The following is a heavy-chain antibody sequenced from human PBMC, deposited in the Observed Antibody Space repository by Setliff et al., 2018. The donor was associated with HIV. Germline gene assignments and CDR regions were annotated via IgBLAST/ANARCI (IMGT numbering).Heavy chain of an antibody. Sequence: ASVKVSCKTSGYTFTAYYIYWVRQAPGHGLELMGRINPHSGGTKYAQKFQGRVTMTRDTSISAAYMELSRLRSDDTAVYYCARVDCSSTRCYAFDIWGQGTMVTVSS. V-gene: IGHV1-2*06. CDR2: INPHSGGT. CDR1: GYTFTAYY. J-gene: IGHJ3*02. D-gene: IGHD2-2*01. CDR3: ARVDCSSTRCYAFDI.